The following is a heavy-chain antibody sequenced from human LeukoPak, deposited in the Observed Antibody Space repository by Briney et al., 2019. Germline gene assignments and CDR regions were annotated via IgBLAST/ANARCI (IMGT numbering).Heavy chain of an antibody. J-gene: IGHJ4*02. V-gene: IGHV3-30-3*01. D-gene: IGHD1-7*01. Sequence: GGSLRLSCAASGFTFSSYAMHWVRQAPGKGLEWVAVISYDGSNKYYADSVKGRFTISRDNSKNTLYLQMNSLRAEDTAVYYCARDQGTHYFDYWGQGTLVTVSS. CDR1: GFTFSSYA. CDR2: ISYDGSNK. CDR3: ARDQGTHYFDY.